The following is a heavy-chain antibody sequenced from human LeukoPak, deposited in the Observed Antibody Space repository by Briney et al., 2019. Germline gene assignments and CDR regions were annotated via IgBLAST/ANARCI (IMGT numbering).Heavy chain of an antibody. V-gene: IGHV1-69*13. J-gene: IGHJ4*02. CDR1: GGTFSSYV. Sequence: AASVKVSCKASGGTFSSYVISWVRQAPGQGLEWMGGIIPIFGTANYAQKFQGRVTITADESTSTAYMELSSLRSEDTAVYYCATHMVRGVSTHFDYWGQGTLVTVSS. D-gene: IGHD3-10*01. CDR3: ATHMVRGVSTHFDY. CDR2: IIPIFGTA.